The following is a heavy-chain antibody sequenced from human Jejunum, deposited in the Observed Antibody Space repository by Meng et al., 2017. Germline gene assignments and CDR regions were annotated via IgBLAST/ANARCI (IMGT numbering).Heavy chain of an antibody. CDR1: GFTFSDHG. CDR3: VRDDFGAVY. Sequence: GESLKISCEGSGFTFSDHGMSWVRQAPGKGLEWVSGISAGGGGTYDADSVKGRFTISRDNSKNTMYLQMNSLRAEDTAVYYCVRDDFGAVYWGQGTLVTVSS. V-gene: IGHV3-23*01. D-gene: IGHD4/OR15-4a*01. CDR2: ISAGGGGT. J-gene: IGHJ4*02.